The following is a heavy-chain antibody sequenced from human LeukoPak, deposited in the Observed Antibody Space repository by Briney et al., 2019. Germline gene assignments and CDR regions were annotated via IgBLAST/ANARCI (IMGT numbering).Heavy chain of an antibody. CDR1: GVTFRSHV. CDR3: ASHAAQRVAFDI. J-gene: IGHJ3*02. V-gene: IGHV1-69*06. D-gene: IGHD6-6*01. Sequence: ASLKVSCKASGVTFRSHVITWVRQAPGQGLEWMGGIIPIFGTANYAQKFQGRVTITADKSTSTAYMELSSLRSEDTAVYYCASHAAQRVAFDIWGQGTMVTVSS. CDR2: IIPIFGTA.